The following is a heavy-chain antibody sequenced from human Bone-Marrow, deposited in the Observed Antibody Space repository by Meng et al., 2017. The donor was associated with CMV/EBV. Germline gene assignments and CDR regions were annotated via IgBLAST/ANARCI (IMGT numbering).Heavy chain of an antibody. V-gene: IGHV1-18*04. D-gene: IGHD2-2*02. CDR2: ISAYNGNT. Sequence: ASVKVSCKASGYTFTSYYMHWVRQAPGQGLEWMGWISAYNGNTNYAQKLQGRVTMTTDTSTSTAYMELRSLRSDDTAVYYCARKTCSTSCYTEWFDPWGQGTLVTVSS. CDR3: ARKTCSTSCYTEWFDP. J-gene: IGHJ5*02. CDR1: GYTFTSYY.